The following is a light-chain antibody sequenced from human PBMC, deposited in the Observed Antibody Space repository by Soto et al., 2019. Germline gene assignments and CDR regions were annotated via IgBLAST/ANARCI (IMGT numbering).Light chain of an antibody. J-gene: IGKJ1*01. CDR1: HSISSW. V-gene: IGKV1-5*01. CDR3: HQYGISPPT. Sequence: DIQMTQSPSTLSASVGDRVTITCRASHSISSWLAWYQQKPGKAPNLLIYDASTLESGVPSRFSGSGSGTEFTLAISSLEPEDFAVFYCHQYGISPPTFGPGTKVDIK. CDR2: DAS.